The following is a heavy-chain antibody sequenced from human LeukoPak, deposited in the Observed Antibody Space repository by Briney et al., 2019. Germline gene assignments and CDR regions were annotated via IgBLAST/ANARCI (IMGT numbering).Heavy chain of an antibody. CDR2: ISGSGGST. J-gene: IGHJ4*02. V-gene: IGHV3-23*01. CDR1: GFTFSSYA. Sequence: GGSLRLSCAASGFTFSSYAMSWVRQAPGKGLEWVSAISGSGGSTYYADSVKGRFTISRDNSKNTLYLQMNSLRAEDTAVYYFAKNYYDSSGYYYVFDYWGQGTLVTVSS. D-gene: IGHD3-22*01. CDR3: AKNYYDSSGYYYVFDY.